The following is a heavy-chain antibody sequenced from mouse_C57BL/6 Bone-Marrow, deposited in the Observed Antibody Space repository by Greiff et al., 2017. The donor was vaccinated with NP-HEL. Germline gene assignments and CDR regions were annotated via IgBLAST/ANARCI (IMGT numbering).Heavy chain of an antibody. CDR2: IYPGSGST. CDR1: GYTFTSYW. V-gene: IGHV1-55*01. CDR3: ARWDYGYFDV. D-gene: IGHD4-1*01. J-gene: IGHJ1*03. Sequence: QVHVKQPGAELVKPGASVTMSCKASGYTFTSYWITWVKQRPGQGLEWIGDIYPGSGSTNYNEKFKSKATLTVDTSSSTAYMQLSSLTSEDSAVYYCARWDYGYFDVWGTGTTVTVSS.